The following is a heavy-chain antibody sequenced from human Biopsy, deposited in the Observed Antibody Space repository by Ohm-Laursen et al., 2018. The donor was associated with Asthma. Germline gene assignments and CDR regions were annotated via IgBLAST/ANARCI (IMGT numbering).Heavy chain of an antibody. CDR2: IYSGGGT. D-gene: IGHD6-25*01. J-gene: IGHJ6*02. CDR3: ARVFESSEWGPFYHFGLDV. Sequence: LSLTCAASGFTVSTNGMSWVRQPPGKGLEWVSVIYSGGGTYYADSVQGRVTISRDNSKNTLSLQMNSLRAEDTAIYYCARVFESSEWGPFYHFGLDVWGQGTTVAVSS. V-gene: IGHV3-53*03. CDR1: GFTVSTNG.